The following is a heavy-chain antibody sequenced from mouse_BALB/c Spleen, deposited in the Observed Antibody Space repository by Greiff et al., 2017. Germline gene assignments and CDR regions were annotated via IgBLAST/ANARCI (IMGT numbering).Heavy chain of an antibody. D-gene: IGHD2-10*01. CDR1: GFTFSDYY. J-gene: IGHJ3*01. Sequence: EVQLQESGGGLVKPGGSLKLSCAASGFTFSDYYMYWVRQTPEKRLEWVATISDGGSYTYYPDSVKGRFTISRDNAKNNLYLQMSSLKSEDTAMYYCARAYYGNSAWFAYWGQGTLVTVSA. CDR3: ARAYYGNSAWFAY. CDR2: ISDGGSYT. V-gene: IGHV5-4*02.